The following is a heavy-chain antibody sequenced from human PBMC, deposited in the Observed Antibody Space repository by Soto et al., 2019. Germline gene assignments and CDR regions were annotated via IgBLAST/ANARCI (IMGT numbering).Heavy chain of an antibody. CDR1: GFTVSSNY. D-gene: IGHD2-2*01. V-gene: IGHV3-53*01. CDR2: IYSGGST. CDR3: ARENIVVVPAAMRVYYYGMDV. J-gene: IGHJ6*02. Sequence: GGSLRLSCAASGFTVSSNYMSWVRQAPGKGLEWVSVIYSGGSTYYADSVKGRFTISRDNSKNTLYLQMNSLRAEDTAVYYCARENIVVVPAAMRVYYYGMDVWGQGTTVTVSS.